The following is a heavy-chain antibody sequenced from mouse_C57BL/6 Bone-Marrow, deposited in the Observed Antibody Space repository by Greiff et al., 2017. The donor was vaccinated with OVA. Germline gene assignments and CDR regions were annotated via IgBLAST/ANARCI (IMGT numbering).Heavy chain of an antibody. Sequence: VHVKQSGAELVRPGASVKLSCTASGFNIKDDYMHWVKQRPEQGLEWIGWIDPENGDTEYASKFQGKATITADTSSNTAYLQLSSLTSEDTAVYYCTTGTAQAFDYWGQGTTLTVSS. V-gene: IGHV14-4*01. CDR2: IDPENGDT. CDR3: TTGTAQAFDY. D-gene: IGHD3-2*02. J-gene: IGHJ2*01. CDR1: GFNIKDDY.